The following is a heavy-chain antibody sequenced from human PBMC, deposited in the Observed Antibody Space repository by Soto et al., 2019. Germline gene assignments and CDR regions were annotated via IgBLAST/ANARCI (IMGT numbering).Heavy chain of an antibody. V-gene: IGHV3-21*01. CDR3: ARDNLFDP. J-gene: IGHJ5*02. Sequence: PGGSLRLSCAASGFTFSSYRMNWVRQAPGKGLGCVSSISSSSSYIYYADSVKGRFTISRDNAKNSLYLQMNSLRAEDTAVYYCARDNLFDPWAQGTLVTVSS. CDR1: GFTFSSYR. CDR2: ISSSSSYI.